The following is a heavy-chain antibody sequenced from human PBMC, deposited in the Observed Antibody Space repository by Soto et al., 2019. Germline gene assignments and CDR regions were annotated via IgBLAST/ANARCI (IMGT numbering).Heavy chain of an antibody. Sequence: SETLSLTCAVSGGSVSRNIWWSWVRQPPGKGLEWIGEIHHSGSTIYNPSLKSRLTISVDTSKNQFSLKLTSVTAADTAVYYCASFSDRLTPATVLYWGQGALVTVSS. CDR1: GGSVSRNIW. J-gene: IGHJ4*02. D-gene: IGHD2-2*02. CDR3: ASFSDRLTPATVLY. CDR2: IHHSGST. V-gene: IGHV4-4*02.